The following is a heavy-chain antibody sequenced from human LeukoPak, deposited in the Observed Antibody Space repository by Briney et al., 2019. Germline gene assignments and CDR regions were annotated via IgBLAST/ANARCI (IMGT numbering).Heavy chain of an antibody. V-gene: IGHV3-21*01. Sequence: PGGSLRLSCAASGFTFSSYSMNWVRQAPGKGLEWFSYISSSGSYIYYADSMKGRFTISRDNAKNSLYLQMNSLRAEDTAVYYCARDYGQQLALDYWGQGTLVTVSS. CDR3: ARDYGQQLALDY. D-gene: IGHD6-13*01. J-gene: IGHJ4*02. CDR2: ISSSGSYI. CDR1: GFTFSSYS.